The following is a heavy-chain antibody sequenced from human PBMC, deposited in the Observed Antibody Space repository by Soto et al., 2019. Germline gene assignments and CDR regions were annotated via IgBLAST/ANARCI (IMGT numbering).Heavy chain of an antibody. V-gene: IGHV4-34*01. J-gene: IGHJ4*02. CDR3: GRLEGLATISYYFDY. Sequence: SXTLSLTGAVYGGSLRANYWSWILQPPGKGLEWIGEINHSGSTYYNPSLESRVTISVDKSKNQFSLKLMSLSAEDTAVYYCGRLEGLATISYYFDYWGQGALVTVSS. CDR2: INHSGST. CDR1: GGSLRANY. D-gene: IGHD3-9*01.